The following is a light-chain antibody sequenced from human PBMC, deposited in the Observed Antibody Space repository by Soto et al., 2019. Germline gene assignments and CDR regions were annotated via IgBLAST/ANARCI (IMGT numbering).Light chain of an antibody. Sequence: QSVLTQPASVSGSPGQSITISCTGTSSDVGGYNYVSWYQQQSGKAPKLMIHEVSNRPSGVSSRFSGSKSGNTASLTIPGLQAEGEADYYCSSYTSSRAYVFGIGTKVTVL. CDR1: SSDVGGYNY. CDR2: EVS. J-gene: IGLJ1*01. CDR3: SSYTSSRAYV. V-gene: IGLV2-14*01.